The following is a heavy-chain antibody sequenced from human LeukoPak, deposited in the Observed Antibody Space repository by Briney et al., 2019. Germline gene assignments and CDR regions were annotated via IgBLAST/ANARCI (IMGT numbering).Heavy chain of an antibody. V-gene: IGHV1-69*13. D-gene: IGHD4-17*01. Sequence: SVKVSCKASGGTFSSYAISWVRQAPGQGLEWMGGIIPIFGTANYAQKFQGRVTITADESTSTAYMELSSLRSEDTAVYYCTGGLTTVTFYGMDVWGQGTTVTVSS. CDR3: TGGLTTVTFYGMDV. CDR1: GGTFSSYA. J-gene: IGHJ6*02. CDR2: IIPIFGTA.